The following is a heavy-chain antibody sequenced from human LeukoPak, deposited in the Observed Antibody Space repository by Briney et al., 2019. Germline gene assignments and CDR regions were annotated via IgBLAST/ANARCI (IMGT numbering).Heavy chain of an antibody. Sequence: ASVKVSCKASGYTFTGYYMHWVRQAPGQGLEWMGWINPNSGGTNYAQKFQGRVTMTRDTSISTAYMELSRLRSDDTAVYYCAIPGGYCSSTSCYAGGDHYYYMDVWGKGTTVTVSS. J-gene: IGHJ6*03. CDR2: INPNSGGT. CDR1: GYTFTGYY. CDR3: AIPGGYCSSTSCYAGGDHYYYMDV. D-gene: IGHD2-2*01. V-gene: IGHV1-2*02.